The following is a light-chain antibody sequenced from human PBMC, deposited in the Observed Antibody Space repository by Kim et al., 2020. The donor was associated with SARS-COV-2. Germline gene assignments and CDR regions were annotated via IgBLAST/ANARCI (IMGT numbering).Light chain of an antibody. CDR3: QQYNDWPSIT. CDR1: QTVVNN. V-gene: IGKV3-15*01. CDR2: AAS. J-gene: IGKJ5*01. Sequence: PGERATLSCRASQTVVNNLAWYQQKPGQAPRLLIYAASTRANGIAARFSGSGSGTDFTLTITSLQSEDSAVYYCQQYNDWPSITFGQGTRLE.